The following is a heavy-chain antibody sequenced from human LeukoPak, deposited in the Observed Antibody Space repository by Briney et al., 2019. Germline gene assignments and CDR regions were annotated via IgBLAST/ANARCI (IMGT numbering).Heavy chain of an antibody. CDR2: ISWNSGSI. V-gene: IGHV3-9*01. CDR1: GFTFDDYA. CDR3: AKGPGFGEFAGFDP. D-gene: IGHD3-10*01. Sequence: PGGSLRLSCAASGFTFDDYAMHWVRQAPGKGLEWVSGISWNSGSIGYADSVKGRFTISRDNAKNSLYLQMNSLRAEDTALYYCAKGPGFGEFAGFDPWGQGTLVIVSS. J-gene: IGHJ5*02.